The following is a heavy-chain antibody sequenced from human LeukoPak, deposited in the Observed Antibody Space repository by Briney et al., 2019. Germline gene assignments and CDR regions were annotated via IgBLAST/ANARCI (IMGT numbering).Heavy chain of an antibody. CDR2: MNPNSGGT. V-gene: IGHV1-2*02. CDR3: TRAPSSGPFDY. Sequence: ASVKVSCKASGYTFTGYYIHWVRQAPGQGLEWMGWMNPNSGGTDYAQKFRGRVTMTRDTSISTAYMELSRLRSDDTALYYCTRAPSSGPFDYWGQGTLVTVSS. J-gene: IGHJ4*02. CDR1: GYTFTGYY. D-gene: IGHD3-22*01.